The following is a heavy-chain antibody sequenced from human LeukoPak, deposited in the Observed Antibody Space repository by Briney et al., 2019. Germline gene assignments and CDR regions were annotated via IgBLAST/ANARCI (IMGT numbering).Heavy chain of an antibody. CDR2: IYQGGST. CDR1: GYSISSGYY. D-gene: IGHD3-10*01. J-gene: IGHJ3*02. V-gene: IGHV4-38-2*02. CDR3: ARTYYYGSGSYYDSRDGFDI. Sequence: SETLSLTCTVSGYSISSGYYWGWIRQPPGKGLEWIGTIYQGGSTYYDPSLKSRVTISIDTSKNQFSLKLNSVTAADTAVYYCARTYYYGSGSYYDSRDGFDIWGQGTMVTVSS.